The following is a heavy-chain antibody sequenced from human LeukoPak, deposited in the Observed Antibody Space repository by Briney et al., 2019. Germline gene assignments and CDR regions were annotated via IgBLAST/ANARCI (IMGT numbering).Heavy chain of an antibody. D-gene: IGHD5-24*01. V-gene: IGHV4-4*02. CDR2: IHHSGRT. J-gene: IGHJ4*02. CDR3: ARAGIGYNLGDY. CDR1: GGSISSNNW. Sequence: SETLSLTCAVSGGSISSNNWWTWVRHPPGKGLEWIGEIHHSGRTNYNPSLKSRVTISLDKSKNQFSLKLSSVTAADTAIYYCARAGIGYNLGDYWGQGTLVTVSS.